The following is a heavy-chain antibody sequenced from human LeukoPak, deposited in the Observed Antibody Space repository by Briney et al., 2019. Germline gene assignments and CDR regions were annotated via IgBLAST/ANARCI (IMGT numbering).Heavy chain of an antibody. CDR1: GYTFTSYY. CDR2: IYPGGGST. D-gene: IGHD1-26*01. V-gene: IGHV1-46*01. J-gene: IGHJ4*02. CDR3: ARADSGSYSHVFDY. Sequence: ASVKVSCKASGYTFTSYYIHWVRQAPGQGLEWMGIIYPGGGSTSYAQKFQGRVTMTRDMSTSTVYMELSSLRSEDTAVYYCARADSGSYSHVFDYWGQGTLVTVSS.